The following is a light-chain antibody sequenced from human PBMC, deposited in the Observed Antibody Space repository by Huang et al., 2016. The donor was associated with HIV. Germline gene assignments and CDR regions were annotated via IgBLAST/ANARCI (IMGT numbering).Light chain of an antibody. CDR3: QQYNNWPWT. CDR1: QSLNSN. J-gene: IGKJ1*01. Sequence: EIVMTQSPATLSESPGDRVILSCRASQSLNSNLGWYQQKPGQAPSLLIYGASTGAPGIPGRFSGSGSGTDYTLTISGLQSEDCAIYYCQQYNNWPWTFGQGTKVEI. V-gene: IGKV3-15*01. CDR2: GAS.